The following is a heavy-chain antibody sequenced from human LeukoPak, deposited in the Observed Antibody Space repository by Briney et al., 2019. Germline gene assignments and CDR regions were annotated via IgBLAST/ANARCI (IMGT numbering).Heavy chain of an antibody. CDR1: GGSFSGYY. Sequence: PSETLSVTCAVYGGSFSGYYWSWIRQPPGKGLEWIGSIYYSGSTYYNPSLKSRVTISVDTSKNQFSLKLSSVTAADTAVYYCASSSWYGKLDYWGQGTLVTVSS. J-gene: IGHJ4*02. CDR2: IYYSGST. CDR3: ASSSWYGKLDY. D-gene: IGHD6-13*01. V-gene: IGHV4-34*01.